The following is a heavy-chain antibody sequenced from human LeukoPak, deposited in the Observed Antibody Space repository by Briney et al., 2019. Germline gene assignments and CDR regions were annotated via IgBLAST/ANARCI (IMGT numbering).Heavy chain of an antibody. CDR1: GGSFSCYY. D-gene: IGHD3-22*01. V-gene: IGHV4-34*01. CDR3: ARVGYYDSSGYHT. CDR2: INHSAST. J-gene: IGHJ4*02. Sequence: SETLSLTCAVYGGSFSCYYWSWIRQPPGKGLEWIGEINHSASTNYNPSLKSRVTISVDTSKNQFSLKLTSVTAADTAVYYCARVGYYDSSGYHTWGQGTLVTVSS.